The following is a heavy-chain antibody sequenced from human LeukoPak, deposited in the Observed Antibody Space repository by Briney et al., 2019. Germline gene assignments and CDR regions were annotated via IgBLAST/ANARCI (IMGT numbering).Heavy chain of an antibody. Sequence: SQTLSLTCAISGDSVSRSSTAWNWIRQVPSRGLEWLGRTFYWSRWYNDYAISVKSRITINADTSKNQFSLQLSSVTPEDTAVYFCARGRMSYYAMDVWGQGTTVTVSS. V-gene: IGHV6-1*01. J-gene: IGHJ6*02. D-gene: IGHD2-8*01. CDR1: GDSVSRSSTA. CDR3: ARGRMSYYAMDV. CDR2: TFYWSRWYN.